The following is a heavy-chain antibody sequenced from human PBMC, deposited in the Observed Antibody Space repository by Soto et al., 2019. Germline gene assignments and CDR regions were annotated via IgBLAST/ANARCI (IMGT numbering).Heavy chain of an antibody. CDR1: GFTFSSYG. CDR3: AKDEYSGSRIRDY. J-gene: IGHJ4*02. Sequence: PGVSLRLSCAASGFTFSSYGMHWVRQAPGKGLEWVAVISYDGSNKYYADSVKGRFTISRDNSKNTLYLQMNSLRAEDTAVYYCAKDEYSGSRIRDYWGQVNLGTVS. CDR2: ISYDGSNK. D-gene: IGHD1-26*01. V-gene: IGHV3-30*18.